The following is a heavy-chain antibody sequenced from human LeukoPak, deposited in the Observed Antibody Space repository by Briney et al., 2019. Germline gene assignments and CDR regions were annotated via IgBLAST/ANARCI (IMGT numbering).Heavy chain of an antibody. CDR1: GLLFGDYA. CDR3: TVQVVPSDNWFDP. Sequence: GGSLRPSCTASGLLFGDYAMTWVRQVPGKGLEWLGCIRSKAYGGTAEYAASVKGRFTISRDDSKSVAYVQMNSLKTEDTAVYHCTVQVVPSDNWFDPWGQGTLVTVSS. CDR2: IRSKAYGGTA. V-gene: IGHV3-49*04. J-gene: IGHJ5*02. D-gene: IGHD2-2*01.